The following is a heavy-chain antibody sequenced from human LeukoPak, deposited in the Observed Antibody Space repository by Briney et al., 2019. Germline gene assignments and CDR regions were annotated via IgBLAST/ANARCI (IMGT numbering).Heavy chain of an antibody. Sequence: ASVKVSCKASGYTFSSYGISWVRQAPGQGLEWMGWISVDKGNTMYAQNLQGRVTMTTDTSTSTAYMELMSLRSDDTAVYYCARSRSTTTGTTFWCWGQGTLVTVSS. J-gene: IGHJ4*02. CDR2: ISVDKGNT. D-gene: IGHD1-1*01. V-gene: IGHV1-18*01. CDR3: ARSRSTTTGTTFWC. CDR1: GYTFSSYG.